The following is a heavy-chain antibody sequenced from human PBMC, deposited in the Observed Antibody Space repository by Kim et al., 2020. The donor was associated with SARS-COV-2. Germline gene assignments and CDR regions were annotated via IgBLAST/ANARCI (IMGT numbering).Heavy chain of an antibody. J-gene: IGHJ5*02. V-gene: IGHV5-10-1*01. CDR3: ARDSYNVHNWFDP. CDR2: IDPSDSYT. CDR1: GYRFTSYW. Sequence: GESLKISCKGSGYRFTSYWINWVRQMPGKGLEWMGRIDPSDSYTNYSPSFQGHVTISADKSISTAYLQWSSLKASDTAMYYCARDSYNVHNWFDPWGQGTLVTVSS. D-gene: IGHD1-20*01.